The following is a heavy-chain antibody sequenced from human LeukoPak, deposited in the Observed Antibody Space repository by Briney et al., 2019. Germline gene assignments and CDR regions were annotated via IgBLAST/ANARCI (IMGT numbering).Heavy chain of an antibody. CDR1: GFTFSSYA. Sequence: GGSLRLSCAASGFTFSSYAMNWVRQARGKGLEWVSYISSSSSTIYYADSVKGRFTISRDNAKNSLYLQMSSLRAEDTAVYYCARGSKRSTTDYWGQGTLVTVSS. CDR2: ISSSSSTI. V-gene: IGHV3-48*04. CDR3: ARGSKRSTTDY. D-gene: IGHD2-2*01. J-gene: IGHJ4*02.